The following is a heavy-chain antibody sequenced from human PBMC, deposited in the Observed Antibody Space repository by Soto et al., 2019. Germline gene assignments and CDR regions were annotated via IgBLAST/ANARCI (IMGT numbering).Heavy chain of an antibody. J-gene: IGHJ4*02. Sequence: SETLSLTCAVYGGSFSGYYWSWIRQPPGKGLEWIGEINHSGSTNYNPSLKSRVTISVDTSKNQFSLKLSSVTAADTAVYYCARDHYGDVFDYSGQGTLVTVS. V-gene: IGHV4-34*01. D-gene: IGHD4-17*01. CDR1: GGSFSGYY. CDR3: ARDHYGDVFDY. CDR2: INHSGST.